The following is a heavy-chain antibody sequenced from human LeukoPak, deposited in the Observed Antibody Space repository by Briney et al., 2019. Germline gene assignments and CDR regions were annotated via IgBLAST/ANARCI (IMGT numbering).Heavy chain of an antibody. V-gene: IGHV4-4*02. J-gene: IGHJ5*02. CDR3: ARAGWGYDFWSGYRGFDP. CDR1: GGSISSSNW. CDR2: IYHSGPT. D-gene: IGHD3-3*01. Sequence: SDTLSLTCAVSGGSISSSNWWHRVRHPPGKGLEWIEEIYHSGPTNYNPSLKSRVTLSLDKSKNQFSLKLTSVTAADTAVYYCARAGWGYDFWSGYRGFDPWGQGTLVTVSS.